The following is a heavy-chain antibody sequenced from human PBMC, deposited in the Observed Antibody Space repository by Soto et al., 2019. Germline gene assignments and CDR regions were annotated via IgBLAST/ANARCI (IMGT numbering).Heavy chain of an antibody. Sequence: QVQLQESGPGLVKPSQTLSLTCTVSGYSISNGGYYWSWIRQRPGEGLEWLGYIYYSGSTSYNPSLQSRPSISVDTSKNQFSLKVNSVTAADTAVYYCARTTDAFDIWGQGTMVTVSS. CDR3: ARTTDAFDI. CDR2: IYYSGST. D-gene: IGHD1-1*01. J-gene: IGHJ3*02. V-gene: IGHV4-31*03. CDR1: GYSISNGGYY.